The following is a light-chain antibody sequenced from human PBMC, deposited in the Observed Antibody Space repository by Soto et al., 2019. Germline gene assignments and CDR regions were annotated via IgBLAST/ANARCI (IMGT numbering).Light chain of an antibody. V-gene: IGKV1-5*03. Sequence: DIQMTQSPSSLSASVGDRVTITCQASQGINNYLNWYQQKPGKAPKLLIYKASTLKSGVPSRFSGSGSGTEFTLTISSLQPDDFATYYCQHYNSYSEAFGQGTKVELK. CDR2: KAS. CDR3: QHYNSYSEA. J-gene: IGKJ1*01. CDR1: QGINNY.